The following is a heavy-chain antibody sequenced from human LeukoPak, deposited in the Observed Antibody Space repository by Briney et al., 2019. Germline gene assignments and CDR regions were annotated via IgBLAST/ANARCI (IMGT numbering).Heavy chain of an antibody. J-gene: IGHJ4*02. V-gene: IGHV1-2*02. CDR3: ARDTGSSRPEFDY. CDR2: INPNSGGT. CDR1: GYTFTGYY. Sequence: ASVKVSCKASGYTFTGYYMHWVRQAPGQGLEWMGWINPNSGGTNYAQKFQGRVTMTRDTSISTAYMELSRLRSDDTAVYYCARDTGSSRPEFDYWGQGTLVTVSS. D-gene: IGHD6-13*01.